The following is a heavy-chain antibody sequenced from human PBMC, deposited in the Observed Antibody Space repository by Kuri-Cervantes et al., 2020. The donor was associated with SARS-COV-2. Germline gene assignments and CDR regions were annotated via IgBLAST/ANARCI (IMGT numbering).Heavy chain of an antibody. V-gene: IGHV3-23*01. J-gene: IGHJ4*02. Sequence: GGSLRLSCAASGFTFSSYAMSWVRQAPGKGLEWVSAISGSGGSTYYADSVKDRFTISRDNSKNTLYLQMNSLRAEDTAVYYCAKDHGYSSSWPIDYWGQGTLVTVSS. CDR2: ISGSGGST. CDR3: AKDHGYSSSWPIDY. CDR1: GFTFSSYA. D-gene: IGHD6-13*01.